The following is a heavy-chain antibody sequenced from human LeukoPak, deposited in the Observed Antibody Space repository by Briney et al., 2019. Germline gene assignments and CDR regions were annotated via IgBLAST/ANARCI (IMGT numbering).Heavy chain of an antibody. CDR1: GFTVSSNY. V-gene: IGHV4-34*01. CDR3: ARSAYYDYVWGSYRPRDWFDP. Sequence: GSLRLSCAASGFTVSSNYMSWIRQPPGKGLEWIGEINHSGSTNYNPSLKSRVTISVDTSKNQFSLKLSSVTAADTAVYYCARSAYYDYVWGSYRPRDWFDPWGQGTLVTVSS. CDR2: INHSGST. D-gene: IGHD3-16*02. J-gene: IGHJ5*02.